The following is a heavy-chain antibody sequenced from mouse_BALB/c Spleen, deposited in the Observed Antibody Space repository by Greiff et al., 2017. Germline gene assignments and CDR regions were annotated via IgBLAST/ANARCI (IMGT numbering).Heavy chain of an antibody. CDR3: ARSSLTATSDY. CDR2: IYPGDGDT. D-gene: IGHD1-2*01. CDR1: GYTFSYW. J-gene: IGHJ2*01. Sequence: QVQLQQSGAELARPGASVKLSCKASGYTFSYWMQWVKQRPGQGLEWIGAIYPGDGDTRYTQKFKGKATLTADKSSSTAYMQLSSLASEDSAVYYCARSSLTATSDYWGQGTTLTVSS. V-gene: IGHV1-87*01.